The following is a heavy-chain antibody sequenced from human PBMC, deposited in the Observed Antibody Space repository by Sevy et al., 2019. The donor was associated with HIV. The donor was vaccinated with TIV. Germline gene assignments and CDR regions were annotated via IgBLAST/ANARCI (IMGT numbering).Heavy chain of an antibody. J-gene: IGHJ6*02. Sequence: GGSLRLSCAASGFSFSSYAMSWVRQAPGKGLEWVSAISGSGGSTYYADSVKGRFTISRDNSKNTRYLQMNSLRAEDTAVYYCAKDGTGDGYNLFYYYYGMDVWGQGATVTVSS. CDR3: AKDGTGDGYNLFYYYYGMDV. D-gene: IGHD5-12*01. CDR1: GFSFSSYA. V-gene: IGHV3-23*01. CDR2: ISGSGGST.